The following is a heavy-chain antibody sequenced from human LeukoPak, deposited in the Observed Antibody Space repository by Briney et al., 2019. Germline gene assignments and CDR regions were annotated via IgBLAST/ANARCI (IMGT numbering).Heavy chain of an antibody. D-gene: IGHD3-22*01. CDR2: IITIFGIA. CDR1: GGTFNIYA. V-gene: IGHV1-69*10. Sequence: GASVTVSFKASGGTFNIYAISWVRQAPGQGKEWMGGIITIFGIANYTQKFQGRVTITADNSTSTAYMELSSLRSEDTAVYYCARDSSGTFDPWGQGTLVTVSS. CDR3: ARDSSGTFDP. J-gene: IGHJ5*02.